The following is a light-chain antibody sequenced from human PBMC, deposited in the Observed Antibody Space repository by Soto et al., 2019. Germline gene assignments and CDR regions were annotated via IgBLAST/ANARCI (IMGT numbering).Light chain of an antibody. CDR2: EAS. Sequence: DIQMTQSPSSLSASVGDRVTITCRASQSIASFVAWYQQKPGNAPNLLIYEASDLETGVPSRFSGGGSGTEFTLTISSLQPDDFTTYFCQQYSDSPWTFGQGTKVDLK. V-gene: IGKV1-5*03. CDR1: QSIASF. J-gene: IGKJ1*01. CDR3: QQYSDSPWT.